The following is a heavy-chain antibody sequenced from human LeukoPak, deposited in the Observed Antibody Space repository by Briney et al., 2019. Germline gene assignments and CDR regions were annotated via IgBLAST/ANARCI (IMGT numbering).Heavy chain of an antibody. CDR1: GGSFSGYY. J-gene: IGHJ6*03. Sequence: SETLSLTCAVYGGSFSGYYWSWIRQPPGKGLEWIGRIYTSGSTNYNPSLKSRVTISVDTSKNQFSLKLSSVTAADTAVYYCARDAPPYYYYYMDVWGKGTTVTVSS. CDR2: IYTSGST. D-gene: IGHD2-2*01. V-gene: IGHV4-59*10. CDR3: ARDAPPYYYYYMDV.